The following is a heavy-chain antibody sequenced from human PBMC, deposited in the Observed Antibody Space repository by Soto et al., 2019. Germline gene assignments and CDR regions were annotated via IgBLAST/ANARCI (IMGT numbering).Heavy chain of an antibody. CDR2: INHSGST. CDR1: GGSFSGYY. V-gene: IGHV4-34*01. J-gene: IGHJ5*02. Sequence: PSETLSLTCAVYGGSFSGYYWSWIRQPPGKGLEWIGEINHSGSTNYNPSLKSRVTISVDTSKNQFPLKLSSVTAADTAVYYCARAGVRGVIITEPNWFDPWGQGTLVTVSS. CDR3: ARAGVRGVIITEPNWFDP. D-gene: IGHD3-10*01.